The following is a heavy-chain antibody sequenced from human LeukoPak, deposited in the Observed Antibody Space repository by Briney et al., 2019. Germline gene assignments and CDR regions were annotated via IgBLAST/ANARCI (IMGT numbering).Heavy chain of an antibody. CDR1: GLTFSSYV. CDR3: AKSIEQWLVNFPYYFDY. D-gene: IGHD6-19*01. Sequence: GGSLRLSCAASGLTFSSYVMSWVRQAPGKGLEWVSAISGSGGSTYYADSVKGRFTISRDNSKNTLYLQMNSLRAEDTAVYYCAKSIEQWLVNFPYYFDYWGQGTLVTVSS. J-gene: IGHJ4*02. CDR2: ISGSGGST. V-gene: IGHV3-23*01.